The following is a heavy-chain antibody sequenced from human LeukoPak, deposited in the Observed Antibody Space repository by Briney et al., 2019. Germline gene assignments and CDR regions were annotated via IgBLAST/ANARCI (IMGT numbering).Heavy chain of an antibody. CDR1: GFTFSSYN. CDR2: ISGSGGST. CDR3: AKDRRWAVALDY. J-gene: IGHJ4*02. D-gene: IGHD6-19*01. V-gene: IGHV3-23*01. Sequence: GGSLRLSCAASGFTFSSYNMNWVRQAPGKGLEWVSAISGSGGSTYYADSVKGRFTISRDNSKNTLYLQMNSLRAEDTAVYYCAKDRRWAVALDYWGQGTLVNVSS.